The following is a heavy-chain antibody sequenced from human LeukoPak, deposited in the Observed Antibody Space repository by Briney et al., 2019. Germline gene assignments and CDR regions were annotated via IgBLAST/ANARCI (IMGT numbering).Heavy chain of an antibody. CDR2: ISSSSSTI. CDR3: AREGCSYVTDY. J-gene: IGHJ4*02. CDR1: GFTFSSYS. Sequence: GGSLRLSCAASGFTFSSYSMNWVRQAPGKGLEWVSYISSSSSTIYYADSVKGRFTISRDNAKNSLYLQMNSLRAEDTAVYYCAREGCSYVTDYWGQGTLVTVSS. V-gene: IGHV3-48*01. D-gene: IGHD5-18*01.